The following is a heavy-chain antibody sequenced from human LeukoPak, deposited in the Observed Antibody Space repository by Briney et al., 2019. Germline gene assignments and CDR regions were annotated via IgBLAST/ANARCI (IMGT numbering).Heavy chain of an antibody. D-gene: IGHD4-17*01. CDR2: ISNNGGYT. CDR3: AKGWHGAPPGYFDL. V-gene: IGHV3-23*01. Sequence: GGSLRLSCAASGFTFSSSAMSGVRQAPGKGLEWVSAISNNGGYTYYADSVQGRFTISRDNSKSTLCLQMNSLRAEDTAVYYCAKGWHGAPPGYFDLWGRGTLVTVSS. J-gene: IGHJ2*01. CDR1: GFTFSSSA.